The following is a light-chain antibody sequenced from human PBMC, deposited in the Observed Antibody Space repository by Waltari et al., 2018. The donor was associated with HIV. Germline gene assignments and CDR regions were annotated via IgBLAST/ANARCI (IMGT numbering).Light chain of an antibody. V-gene: IGKV1-39*01. CDR3: QQSYSTPRT. Sequence: DIQMTQSPSSLSASVGDRVTITCRASQTVSGYLNWYQQKPGKAPMLLIYGASTLHSGVPSRFSGSGSGTEFTLTISSLQPEDFATYYCQQSYSTPRTFGQGTKLEIK. CDR1: QTVSGY. CDR2: GAS. J-gene: IGKJ2*01.